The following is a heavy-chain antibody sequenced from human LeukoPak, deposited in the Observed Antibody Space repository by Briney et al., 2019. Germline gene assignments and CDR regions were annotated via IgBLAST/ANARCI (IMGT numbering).Heavy chain of an antibody. V-gene: IGHV3-33*01. J-gene: IGHJ4*02. D-gene: IGHD1-7*01. CDR2: IWYDGSNK. Sequence: PGGSLRLSCAASGFTFSSYGMHWVRQAPGKGLEWVAVIWYDGSNKYYADSVKGRFTISRDNSKNTLYLQMNSLRAEDTAVYYCAREGITGTDFTFDYWGQGTLVTVFS. CDR1: GFTFSSYG. CDR3: AREGITGTDFTFDY.